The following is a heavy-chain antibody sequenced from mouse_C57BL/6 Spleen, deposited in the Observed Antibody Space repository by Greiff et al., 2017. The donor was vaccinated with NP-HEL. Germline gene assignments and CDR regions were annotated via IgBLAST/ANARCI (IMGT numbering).Heavy chain of an antibody. Sequence: LVESGAELVKPGASVKISCKASGYAFSSYWMNWVKQRPGKGLEWIGQIYPGDGDTNYNGKFKGKATLTADKSSSTAYMQLSSLTSEDSAVYFCARAGTGPYWYFDVWGTGTTVTVSS. CDR1: GYAFSSYW. D-gene: IGHD3-3*01. V-gene: IGHV1-80*01. CDR3: ARAGTGPYWYFDV. J-gene: IGHJ1*03. CDR2: IYPGDGDT.